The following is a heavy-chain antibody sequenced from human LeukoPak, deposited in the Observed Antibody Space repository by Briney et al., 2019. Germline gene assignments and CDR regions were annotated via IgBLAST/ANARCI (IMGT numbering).Heavy chain of an antibody. D-gene: IGHD3-22*01. CDR2: ITASSGGT. CDR3: AKIRFYYDSSLDYWYFDL. CDR1: GFPFSSYA. Sequence: GGSLRLSCAASGFPFSSYAMGWVRQAPRKGLEWVSAITASSGGTYYADSVKGRFTISRDNSKNTLYLQINSLRAEDAAIYYCAKIRFYYDSSLDYWYFDLWGRGTLVTVSS. J-gene: IGHJ2*01. V-gene: IGHV3-23*01.